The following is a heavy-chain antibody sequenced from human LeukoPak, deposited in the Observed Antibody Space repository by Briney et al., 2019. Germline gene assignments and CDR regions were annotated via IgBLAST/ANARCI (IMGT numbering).Heavy chain of an antibody. CDR1: GYTFTGYY. J-gene: IGHJ6*02. V-gene: IGHV1-2*02. D-gene: IGHD2-2*01. Sequence: ASVKVSCKASGYTFTGYYIQWVRQAPGQGLEWMGWINPNSGGTNYAQKFQGRVTMTRDTSISTAYMELSRLRPDDTAVYFCARDHCVSSGCYEDYYYGMDVWGRGTTVTVSS. CDR2: INPNSGGT. CDR3: ARDHCVSSGCYEDYYYGMDV.